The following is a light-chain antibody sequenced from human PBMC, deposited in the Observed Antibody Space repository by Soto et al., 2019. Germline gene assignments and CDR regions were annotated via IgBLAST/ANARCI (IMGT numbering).Light chain of an antibody. CDR2: AAS. J-gene: IGKJ2*01. V-gene: IGKV1-39*01. CDR1: QSISNY. CDR3: QQSYSIPYT. Sequence: DIQMTQSPSSLSASVGDRVTIPCRASQSISNYLNWYQHKPGKAPKLLIYAASSLHSGVPSRFSGSGSGTDFTLTISDLQPEDFASYYCQQSYSIPYTFGLGTKLEIK.